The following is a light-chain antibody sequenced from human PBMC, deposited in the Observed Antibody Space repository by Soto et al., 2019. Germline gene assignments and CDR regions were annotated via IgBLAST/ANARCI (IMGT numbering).Light chain of an antibody. J-gene: IGLJ2*01. CDR1: SGHSSYG. V-gene: IGLV4-69*01. CDR3: QTWGTGTHVV. Sequence: QPVLTQSPSASASLGASVKLTCTLSSGHSSYGIAWHQQQPEKGPRYLMKLNSDGSHSKGDGIPDRFSGSSSGAERYLIISSLQSEDEADYYCQTWGTGTHVVFGGGTQLTVL. CDR2: LNSDGSH.